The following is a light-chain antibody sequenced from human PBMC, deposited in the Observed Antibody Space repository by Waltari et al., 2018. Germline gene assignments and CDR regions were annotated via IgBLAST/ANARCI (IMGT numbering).Light chain of an antibody. CDR3: CSYVGSSTVV. CDR1: SSDVGNYNL. CDR2: EVT. J-gene: IGLJ2*01. V-gene: IGLV2-23*02. Sequence: QSALTQPASVSGSPGQSITISCTGTSSDVGNYNLVSWYQHHPGKAPKLMIYEVTKRPSGVSNRFSGSKSGNTASLTISGLQAEDEADYYGCSYVGSSTVVFGGGTKLTVL.